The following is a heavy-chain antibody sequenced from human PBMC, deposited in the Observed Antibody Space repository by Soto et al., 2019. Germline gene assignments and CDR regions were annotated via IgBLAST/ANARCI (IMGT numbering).Heavy chain of an antibody. V-gene: IGHV3-43D*04. J-gene: IGHJ4*01. D-gene: IGHD1-26*01. CDR2: ISWDGGST. CDR3: TKTVHTALVGPFYFDS. CDR1: GFTFDNYA. Sequence: PGGSLRLSCAASGFTFDNYAMHWVRQAPGKGLEWVSLISWDGGSTYYADSVKGRFTISRDNSKNSLFLQMNSLRTEDSAFYYCTKTVHTALVGPFYFDSWGRGTLVTVSS.